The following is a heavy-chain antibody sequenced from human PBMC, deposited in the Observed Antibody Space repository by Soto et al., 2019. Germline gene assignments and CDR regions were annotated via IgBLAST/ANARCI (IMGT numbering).Heavy chain of an antibody. CDR2: MNPNSGNT. J-gene: IGHJ4*02. D-gene: IGHD1-26*01. CDR3: ARGRLWGNSGSYSFDY. CDR1: GYTFTSYD. Sequence: GASVKVSCKASGYTFTSYDINWVRQATGQGLEWMGWMNPNSGNTGYAQKFQGRVTMTRNTSISTAYMELRSLRSDDTAVYYCARGRLWGNSGSYSFDYWGQGTLVTVSS. V-gene: IGHV1-8*01.